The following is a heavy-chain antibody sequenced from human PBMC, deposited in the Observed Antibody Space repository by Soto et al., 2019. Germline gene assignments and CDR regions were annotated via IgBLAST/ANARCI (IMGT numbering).Heavy chain of an antibody. D-gene: IGHD3-22*01. CDR1: GFTFSSYA. CDR3: AKVDGLFTIPPSDY. V-gene: IGHV3-23*01. J-gene: IGHJ4*02. CDR2: ISGSGGST. Sequence: SLRLSCAASGFTFSSYAMSWVRQAPGKGLEWVSAISGSGGSTYYADSVKGRFTISRDNSKNTLYLQMNSLRAEDTAVYYCAKVDGLFTIPPSDYWGQGTLVTVSS.